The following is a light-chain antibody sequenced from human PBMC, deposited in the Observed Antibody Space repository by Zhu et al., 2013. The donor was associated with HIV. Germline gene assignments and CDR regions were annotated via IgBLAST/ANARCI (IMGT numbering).Light chain of an antibody. Sequence: EIVLTQSPGTLSLSPGERATLACRASQSVSSSYLAWYQQKPGQAPRLLIYGASSRATGIPGRFSGSGSGTDFTLTISRVETEDFAVYYCQQFGGSPGLTFGGGTKIEIK. J-gene: IGKJ4*01. CDR3: QQFGGSPGLT. CDR1: QSVSSSY. V-gene: IGKV3-20*01. CDR2: GAS.